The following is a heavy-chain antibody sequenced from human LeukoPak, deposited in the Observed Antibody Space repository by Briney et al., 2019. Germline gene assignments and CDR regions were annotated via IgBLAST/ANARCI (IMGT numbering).Heavy chain of an antibody. D-gene: IGHD5-18*01. V-gene: IGHV3-23*01. CDR3: ARFLGYSFGYNWFDS. CDR1: GFTFSSYG. J-gene: IGHJ5*01. CDR2: ISGSGGST. Sequence: GGSLRLSCAASGFTFSSYGMSWVRQAPGKGLEWVSAISGSGGSTYYADSVRGRFTISRDNAKNSLYLQMTSLRAEDTAVYYCARFLGYSFGYNWFDSWGQGTLVTVSS.